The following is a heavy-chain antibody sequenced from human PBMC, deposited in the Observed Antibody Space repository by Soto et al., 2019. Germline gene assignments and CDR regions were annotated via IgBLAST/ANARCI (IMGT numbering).Heavy chain of an antibody. CDR2: ISGSGGST. J-gene: IGHJ4*02. D-gene: IGHD1-26*01. V-gene: IGHV3-23*01. CDR3: ARGRNSGSYPRVLRVVYFDY. Sequence: PGGSLRLSCAASGFTFSSYAMSWVRQAPGKGLEWVSAISGSGGSTYYADSVKGRFTISRDNSKNTLYLQMNSLRAEDTAVYYCARGRNSGSYPRVLRVVYFDYWGQGTLVTVSS. CDR1: GFTFSSYA.